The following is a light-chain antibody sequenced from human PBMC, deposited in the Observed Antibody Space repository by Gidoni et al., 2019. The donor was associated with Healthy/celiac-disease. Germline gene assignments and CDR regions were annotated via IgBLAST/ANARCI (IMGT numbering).Light chain of an antibody. J-gene: IGKJ1*01. V-gene: IGKV1-27*01. Sequence: DIQMTQSPSSLSASVGDRVTITCRASQGISTYLAWYQQKPGKVPKLLIYAASTLQSGVPSRFSGSGSGTDFTLTTRSLQPEDVATSYCQKYNSAPPPFGQGTKVEIK. CDR3: QKYNSAPPP. CDR2: AAS. CDR1: QGISTY.